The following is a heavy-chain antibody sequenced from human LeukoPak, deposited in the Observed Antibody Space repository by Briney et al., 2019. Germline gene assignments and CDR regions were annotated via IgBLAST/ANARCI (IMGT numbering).Heavy chain of an antibody. J-gene: IGHJ4*02. CDR1: GGSISSYY. D-gene: IGHD7-27*01. V-gene: IGHV4-59*01. CDR3: ASRKLGNDY. CDR2: IYYTGST. Sequence: SETLSLTCTVPGGSISSYYWSWIRQPPGKGLEWIGYIYYTGSTTYNPSLKSRVTISADTSKNQFSLKLSSVTAADTAVYYCASRKLGNDYWGQGTLVTVSS.